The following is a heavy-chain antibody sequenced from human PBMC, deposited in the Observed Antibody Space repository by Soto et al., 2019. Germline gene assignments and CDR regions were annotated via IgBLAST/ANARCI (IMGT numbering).Heavy chain of an antibody. Sequence: SETLSLTCTVSGGSISSGDYYWSWIRQPPGKGLEWIGYIYYSGSTYYNPSLKSRVTISVDTSKNQSSLKLSSVTAADTAVYYCARVGGLRNYYYYYGMDVWGQGTTVTVSS. D-gene: IGHD2-15*01. J-gene: IGHJ6*02. CDR3: ARVGGLRNYYYYYGMDV. CDR2: IYYSGST. CDR1: GGSISSGDYY. V-gene: IGHV4-30-4*01.